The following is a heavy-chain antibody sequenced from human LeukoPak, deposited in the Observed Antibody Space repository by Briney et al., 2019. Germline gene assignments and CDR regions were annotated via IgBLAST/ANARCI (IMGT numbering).Heavy chain of an antibody. V-gene: IGHV1-18*01. CDR1: GYTFTSYG. CDR2: ISAYNGNT. J-gene: IGHJ4*02. CDR3: ARDYLVRGVISFDY. Sequence: GASVKVPCKASGYTFTSYGISWVRQAPGQGLEWMGWISAYNGNTNYAQKLQGRVTMTTDTSTSTAYMELRSLRSDDTAVYYCARDYLVRGVISFDYWGQGTLVTVSS. D-gene: IGHD3-10*01.